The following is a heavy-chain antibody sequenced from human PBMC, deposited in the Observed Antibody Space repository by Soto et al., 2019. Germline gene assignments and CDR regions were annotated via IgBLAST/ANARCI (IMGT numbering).Heavy chain of an antibody. CDR1: RGSVSSQTHF. J-gene: IGHJ4*02. V-gene: IGHV4-61*01. Sequence: QVHLQESGPGLLKTSETLSLTCTVTRGSVSSQTHFWTWIRQPPGKGLEWIGYKYYSGISNYNPSLPSRVTISVDTSKNQFSLRLTSVTAADTAVYFCVREDMSGTYYFDAWGQGALVTVSS. CDR3: VREDMSGTYYFDA. CDR2: KYYSGIS. D-gene: IGHD1-26*01.